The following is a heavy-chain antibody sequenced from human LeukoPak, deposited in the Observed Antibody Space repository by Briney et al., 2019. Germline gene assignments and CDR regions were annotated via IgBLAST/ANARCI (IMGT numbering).Heavy chain of an antibody. CDR1: GGSISSYY. J-gene: IGHJ4*02. CDR2: IYYSGST. CDR3: ARGEHSVAV. Sequence: SETLYLTCTVSGGSISSYYWSWIRQPPGKGLEWIGYIYYSGSTNYNPSLKSRVTISVDTSKNQFSLKLSPVTAADTAVYYCARGEHSVAVWGQGTLVTVSS. D-gene: IGHD1/OR15-1a*01. V-gene: IGHV4-59*01.